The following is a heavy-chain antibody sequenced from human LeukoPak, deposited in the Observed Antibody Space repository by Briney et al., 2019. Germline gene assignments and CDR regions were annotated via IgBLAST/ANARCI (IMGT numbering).Heavy chain of an antibody. CDR3: ASLMGYYDFWSGSFDI. D-gene: IGHD3-3*01. CDR2: IYYSGST. CDR1: GGSISSGDYY. V-gene: IGHV4-30-4*08. Sequence: SETLSLTCTVSGGSISSGDYYWSWLRQPPGKGLEWIGYIYYSGSTYYNPSLKSRVTISVDTSKNQFSLKLSSVTAADTAVYYCASLMGYYDFWSGSFDIWAKGQWPPSLQ. J-gene: IGHJ3*02.